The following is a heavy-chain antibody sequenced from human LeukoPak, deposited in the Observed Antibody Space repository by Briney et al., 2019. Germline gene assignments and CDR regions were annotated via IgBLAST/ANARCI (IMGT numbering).Heavy chain of an antibody. CDR1: GYTLTSYY. CDR3: ARELYYYDSSGYGAGTRNAFDI. Sequence: ASVKVSCKASGYTLTSYYMHWVRQAPGQGLEWRGTINPSGGSTSYAQKFQGRVTMTRDTSTSTVYMELSSLRSEDTAVYYCARELYYYDSSGYGAGTRNAFDIWGQGTMVTVSS. CDR2: INPSGGST. D-gene: IGHD3-22*01. V-gene: IGHV1-46*01. J-gene: IGHJ3*02.